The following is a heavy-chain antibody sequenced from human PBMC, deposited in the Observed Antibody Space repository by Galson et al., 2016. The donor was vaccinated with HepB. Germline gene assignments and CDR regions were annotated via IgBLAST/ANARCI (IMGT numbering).Heavy chain of an antibody. V-gene: IGHV3-23*01. CDR2: ISGNSANT. D-gene: IGHD5-24*01. Sequence: SLRLSCAASGFTFSGYAMSWVRQAPGKGLEWVSAISGNSANTYDADFVEGRFTISRDNSKNTLYLQMNSLRADDTATYYCAKEMAIVGIGAFDYWGQGALVTVSS. J-gene: IGHJ4*02. CDR1: GFTFSGYA. CDR3: AKEMAIVGIGAFDY.